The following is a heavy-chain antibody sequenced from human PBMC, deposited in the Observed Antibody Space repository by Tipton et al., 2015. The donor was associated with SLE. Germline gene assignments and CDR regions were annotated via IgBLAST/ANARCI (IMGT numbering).Heavy chain of an antibody. Sequence: TPSLTCIVSGDSISSSTYYWSWIRQPPGKGLEWIGEINHSGSTNYNPSLKSRVTISVDTSKNQFSLKLSSVTAADTAVYYCARDEYRYDATGYHLLGHFDFWGQGTLVTVSS. CDR2: INHSGST. J-gene: IGHJ4*02. D-gene: IGHD3-22*01. V-gene: IGHV4-39*07. CDR3: ARDEYRYDATGYHLLGHFDF. CDR1: GDSISSSTYY.